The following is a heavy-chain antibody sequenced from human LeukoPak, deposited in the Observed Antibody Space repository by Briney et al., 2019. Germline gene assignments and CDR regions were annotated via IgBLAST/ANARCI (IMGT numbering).Heavy chain of an antibody. Sequence: GGSLRFSCAPSGFTVSANYMSWVRQAPGEGLEWLAVLYSGGETYYADSVKGRFTISRDNSKNTLYLQMNRLRPDDTAVYYCARTTVVTHTTDAFDIWGQGTAVTVSS. CDR1: GFTVSANY. CDR3: ARTTVVTHTTDAFDI. CDR2: LYSGGET. V-gene: IGHV3-66*02. J-gene: IGHJ3*02. D-gene: IGHD2-21*02.